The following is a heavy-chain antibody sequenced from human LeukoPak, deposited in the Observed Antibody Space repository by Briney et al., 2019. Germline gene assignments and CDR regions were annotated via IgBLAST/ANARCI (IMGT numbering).Heavy chain of an antibody. CDR2: IKQNGSDE. D-gene: IGHD2-8*01. J-gene: IGHJ4*02. V-gene: IGHV3-7*01. CDR1: GFVFSNFW. CDR3: ADPGVGY. Sequence: GGSLRLSCTASGFVFSNFWMSWVRQAPGKGLEWVANIKQNGSDETYIDSVKGRFTISRDNAKNSLYLQMNSLRAEDTAVYYCADPGVGYWGQGTLVTVSS.